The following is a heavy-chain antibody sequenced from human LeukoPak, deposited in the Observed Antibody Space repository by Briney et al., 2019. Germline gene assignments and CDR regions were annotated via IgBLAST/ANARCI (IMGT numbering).Heavy chain of an antibody. D-gene: IGHD3-22*01. CDR3: ARLCCPYYYDSSGYSSNWFDP. CDR2: ISAYNGNT. J-gene: IGHJ5*02. V-gene: IGHV1-18*01. Sequence: GASVKVSCMASGYTFTSYGISWVRQAPGQGLEWMRWISAYNGNTNYAQKLQGRVTMTTDTSTSTAYMELRSLRSDDTAVYYCARLCCPYYYDSSGYSSNWFDPWGQGTLVTVSS. CDR1: GYTFTSYG.